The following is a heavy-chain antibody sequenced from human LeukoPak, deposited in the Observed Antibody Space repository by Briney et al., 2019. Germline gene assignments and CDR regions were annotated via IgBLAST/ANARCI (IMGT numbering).Heavy chain of an antibody. CDR3: ARQYDRFGELDY. J-gene: IGHJ4*02. D-gene: IGHD3-10*01. CDR2: IYYSGST. CDR1: GGSISSYY. V-gene: IGHV4-59*08. Sequence: SETLSLTCTVSGGSISSYYWSWIRQPPGKGLEWIGYIYYSGSTNYNPSLKSRVTISVDTSKNQFSLKLSSVTAADTAVYYCARQYDRFGELDYWGQGTLVTVSS.